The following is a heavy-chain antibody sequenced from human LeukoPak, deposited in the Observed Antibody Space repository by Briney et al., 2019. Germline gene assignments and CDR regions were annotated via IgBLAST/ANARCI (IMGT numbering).Heavy chain of an antibody. CDR3: ARAHDSSGYCLDY. D-gene: IGHD3-22*01. V-gene: IGHV3-30-3*01. Sequence: GGSLRLSCAASGLTFSSYAMHWVRQAPGKGLEWVAVISYDGSNKYYADSVKGRFTISRDNSKNTLYLQMNSLRAEDTAVYYCARAHDSSGYCLDYWGQGTLVTVSS. J-gene: IGHJ4*02. CDR1: GLTFSSYA. CDR2: ISYDGSNK.